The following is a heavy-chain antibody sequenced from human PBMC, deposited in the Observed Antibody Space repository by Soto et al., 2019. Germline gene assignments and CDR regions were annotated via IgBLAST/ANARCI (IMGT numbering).Heavy chain of an antibody. J-gene: IGHJ6*02. CDR2: VYYSGST. V-gene: IGHV4-39*01. CDR3: ARHLGSSTSCYNRGYYYYGMDV. D-gene: IGHD2-2*02. Sequence: SETLSLTCTLSGDSITWTSCYWGWIRQPPGKGLEWVGDVYYSGSTYYNPSLKSRVTISVDTSQNQFSLKMSSVTAADTAVYYCARHLGSSTSCYNRGYYYYGMDVWGQGTTVTVSS. CDR1: GDSITWTSCY.